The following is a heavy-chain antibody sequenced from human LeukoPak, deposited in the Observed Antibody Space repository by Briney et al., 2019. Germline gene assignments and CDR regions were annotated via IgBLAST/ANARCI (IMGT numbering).Heavy chain of an antibody. CDR1: GFTFSDYY. J-gene: IGHJ6*02. V-gene: IGHV3-11*01. D-gene: IGHD3-22*01. CDR2: ISSSGSTI. CDR3: ASSPDYYDSSGYYYALGMDV. Sequence: PGRSLRLSCAASGFTFSDYYMSWFRQAPGKGLEWVSYISSSGSTIYYAASVKGRFTISRDNAKNSLYLKMNSLRAEDTSVYYCASSPDYYDSSGYYYALGMDVWGQGTTVTVSS.